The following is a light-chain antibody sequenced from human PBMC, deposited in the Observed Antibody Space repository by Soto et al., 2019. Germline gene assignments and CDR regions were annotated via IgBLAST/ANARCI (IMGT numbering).Light chain of an antibody. CDR1: QTISSW. CDR3: QHYTSYSEA. J-gene: IGKJ1*01. CDR2: KAS. Sequence: DIQMTQCPSTLSASVGDRGTITCLASQTISSWLAWYQQKPGKAPKLLIYKASTLKSGVPSRFSGSGSGTEFTLTISSLQPDDFATYYCQHYTSYSEAFGQGTKVDIK. V-gene: IGKV1-5*03.